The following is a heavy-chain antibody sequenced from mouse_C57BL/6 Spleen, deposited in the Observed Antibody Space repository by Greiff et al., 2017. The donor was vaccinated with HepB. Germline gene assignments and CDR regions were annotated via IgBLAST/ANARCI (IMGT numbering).Heavy chain of an antibody. V-gene: IGHV14-4*01. D-gene: IGHD2-4*01. J-gene: IGHJ2*01. CDR2: IDPENGDT. Sequence: EVQLQQSGAELVRPGASVKLSCTASGFNIKDDYMHWVKQRPEQGLEWIGWIDPENGDTEYASKFQGKATITADTSSNTAYLQLTSLTSEDTAVYYCTTANDYDYFDYWGQGTTLTVSS. CDR3: TTANDYDYFDY. CDR1: GFNIKDDY.